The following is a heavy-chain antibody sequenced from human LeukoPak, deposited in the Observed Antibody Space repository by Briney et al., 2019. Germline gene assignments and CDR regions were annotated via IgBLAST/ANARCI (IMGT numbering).Heavy chain of an antibody. D-gene: IGHD1-26*01. CDR3: ASRGGSYWDFDY. V-gene: IGHV3-7*01. CDR1: GFTFSTYW. J-gene: IGHJ4*02. CDR2: IKQDGSEK. Sequence: PGGSLRLSCGASGFTFSTYWMNWVRQAPGKGLEWVANIKQDGSEKYYVDSVKGRFTISRDNAKNSLYLQMNSLRAEDTAVYYCASRGGSYWDFDYWGQGTLVTVSS.